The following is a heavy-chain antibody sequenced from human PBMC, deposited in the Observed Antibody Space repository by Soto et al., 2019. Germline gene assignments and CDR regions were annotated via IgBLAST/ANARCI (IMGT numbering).Heavy chain of an antibody. V-gene: IGHV3-33*01. J-gene: IGHJ4*02. D-gene: IGHD3-10*01. CDR2: IWYDGSNK. Sequence: GGSLRLSCAASGFTFSSYVMHWVRQAPGKGLEWVAVIWYDGSNKYCADSVKGRFTSSRDNSKNTLYLQMNSLRAEDTAVYYCAREVAKNLWYFDYWGQGTPVTVSS. CDR1: GFTFSSYV. CDR3: AREVAKNLWYFDY.